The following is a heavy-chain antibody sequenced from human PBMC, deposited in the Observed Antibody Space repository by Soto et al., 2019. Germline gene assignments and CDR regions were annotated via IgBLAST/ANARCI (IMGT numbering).Heavy chain of an antibody. D-gene: IGHD3-16*02. J-gene: IGHJ4*02. CDR2: IYYSARN. V-gene: IGHV4-59*01. Sequence: QVPLQESGQGLVKPSEILSLTCTVSGGSISAYQWNWIRQSPGKGLEWIGYIYYSARNNYNPSLMSRLAISLDTSTKQFSLSLRSVTAADTAFYSCPRMRVFGEISPYVYYWCQGTLVTVSS. CDR3: PRMRVFGEISPYVYY. CDR1: GGSISAYQ.